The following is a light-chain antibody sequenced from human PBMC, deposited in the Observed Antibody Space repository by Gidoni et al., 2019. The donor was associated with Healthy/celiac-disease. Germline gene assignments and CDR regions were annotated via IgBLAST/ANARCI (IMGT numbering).Light chain of an antibody. CDR3: QQYSSPST. V-gene: IGKV1-5*03. CDR1: QSISSW. Sequence: DIQMTQSPSTLSASVGDRVTITCRASQSISSWLAWYQQKPGKAPKLLIYKASSLESGVPSRFSGSGSGTEFTLTISSLQPDDFATYYCQQYSSPSTFGQXTKLEIK. J-gene: IGKJ2*01. CDR2: KAS.